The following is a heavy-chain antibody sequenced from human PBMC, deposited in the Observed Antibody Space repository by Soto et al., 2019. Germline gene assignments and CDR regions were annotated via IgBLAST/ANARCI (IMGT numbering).Heavy chain of an antibody. V-gene: IGHV4-39*01. Sequence: QLQLQESGPGLVKPSETLSLTCTISSASISSSSYTWGWIRQPPGKGLEWIGSFYYSGTTYYNPSLNSRVTIAVDTSKNQFSLKVTSVTAADTAVYYSARLHGYCISSSCHGHYAMDVWGQGTTVTVSS. CDR3: ARLHGYCISSSCHGHYAMDV. CDR1: SASISSSSYT. D-gene: IGHD2-2*01. CDR2: FYYSGTT. J-gene: IGHJ6*02.